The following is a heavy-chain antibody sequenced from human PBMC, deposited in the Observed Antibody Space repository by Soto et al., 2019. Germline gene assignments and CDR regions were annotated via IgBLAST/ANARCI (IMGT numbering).Heavy chain of an antibody. CDR3: ARWSYLDY. CDR1: GFSFGSYA. D-gene: IGHD3-3*01. V-gene: IGHV3-23*01. CDR2: ISGSDGKT. J-gene: IGHJ4*02. Sequence: GGSVRLSCAASGFSFGSYALSRVRQAPGKGLEWVSTISGSDGKTFYADSVKGRFSISRDTSQSTLYLQMNSLRADDTAMYYCARWSYLDYWGQGTRVTVSS.